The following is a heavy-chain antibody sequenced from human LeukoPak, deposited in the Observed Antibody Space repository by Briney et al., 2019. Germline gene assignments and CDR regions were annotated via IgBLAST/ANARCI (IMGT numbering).Heavy chain of an antibody. CDR1: GGTFSSYA. V-gene: IGHV1-69*05. J-gene: IGHJ3*02. CDR2: IIPIFGTA. CDR3: ARGWLRTYGGNPDAFDI. D-gene: IGHD4-23*01. Sequence: GASVKVSCKASGGTFSSYAISWVRQAPGQGLEWMGGIIPIFGTANYAQKFQGRVTITTDESTSTAYMELSSLRSEDTAVYYCARGWLRTYGGNPDAFDIWGQGTVVTVSS.